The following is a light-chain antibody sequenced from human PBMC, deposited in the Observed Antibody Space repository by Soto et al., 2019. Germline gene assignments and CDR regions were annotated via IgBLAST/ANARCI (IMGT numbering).Light chain of an antibody. V-gene: IGKV1-39*01. Sequence: IQVTQSPSSLSASVGDRVTITCRASQSINTYLSWYQQKPGRAPKHLINAASSLQTGVPSRFSGSGSGTDFTLTISSLQPEDFATYSCQQSYSITWTLGQGTKVDIK. CDR3: QQSYSITWT. CDR2: AAS. J-gene: IGKJ1*01. CDR1: QSINTY.